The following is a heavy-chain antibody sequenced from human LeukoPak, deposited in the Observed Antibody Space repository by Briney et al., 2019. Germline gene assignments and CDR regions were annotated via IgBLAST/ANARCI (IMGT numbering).Heavy chain of an antibody. D-gene: IGHD2-2*01. CDR2: ISGSGGST. V-gene: IGHV3-23*01. J-gene: IGHJ6*03. CDR1: GFTFSSYA. CDR3: AKDDPIVVVPLIGYMDV. Sequence: PGGSPRLSCAASGFTFSSYAMSWVRQAPGKGLEWVSAISGSGGSTYYADSVKGRFTISRDNSKNTLYLQMNSLRAEDTAVYYCAKDDPIVVVPLIGYMDVWGKGTTVTVSS.